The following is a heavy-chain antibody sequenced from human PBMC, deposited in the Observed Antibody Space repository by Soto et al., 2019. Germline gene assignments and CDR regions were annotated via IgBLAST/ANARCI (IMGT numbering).Heavy chain of an antibody. J-gene: IGHJ4*02. CDR3: ARARPWVLTGYWEFDY. V-gene: IGHV1-18*04. Sequence: QVQLVQSGAEVKKPGASVEVSCKASGYTFSSYGINWVRQAPGQGLEWMGWINPYNGHTNHAQEFQDRATMTTDTSTTTAYMELRGLRSDDTAVYYCARARPWVLTGYWEFDYWGQGTLVTVSS. CDR1: GYTFSSYG. CDR2: INPYNGHT. D-gene: IGHD3-9*01.